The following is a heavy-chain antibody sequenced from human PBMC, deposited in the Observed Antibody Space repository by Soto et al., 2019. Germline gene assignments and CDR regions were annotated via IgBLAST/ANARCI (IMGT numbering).Heavy chain of an antibody. J-gene: IGHJ5*02. Sequence: QVQLVESGGGVVQPGRSLRLSCAASGFTFIAYSMHWVRQAPGEGLEWLAVISFDGDEKHYADSVKGRCTISRDNSNNTLYLQMNSLRHDDTAIYYRARDPTSCSGGRCNSVGWFDPWGQGTLVIVSS. CDR3: ARDPTSCSGGRCNSVGWFDP. V-gene: IGHV3-30-3*01. D-gene: IGHD2-15*01. CDR1: GFTFIAYS. CDR2: ISFDGDEK.